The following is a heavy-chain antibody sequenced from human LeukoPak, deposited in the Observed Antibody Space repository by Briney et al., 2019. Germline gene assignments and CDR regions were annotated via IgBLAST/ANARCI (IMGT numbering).Heavy chain of an antibody. D-gene: IGHD6-13*01. CDR2: INPNSGGT. V-gene: IGHV1-2*06. Sequence: ASVKVSCKASGYTFTGYYMHWVRRAPGQGLEWMGRINPNSGGTNYAQKFQGRVIMTRDTSISTAYMELSRLRSDDTAVYYCARAKGVVAAAGTTYNYWGQGTLVTVSS. CDR1: GYTFTGYY. CDR3: ARAKGVVAAAGTTYNY. J-gene: IGHJ4*02.